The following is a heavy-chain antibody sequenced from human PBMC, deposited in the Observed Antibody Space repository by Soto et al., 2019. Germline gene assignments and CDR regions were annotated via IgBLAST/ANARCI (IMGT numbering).Heavy chain of an antibody. J-gene: IGHJ6*02. CDR2: TRNKVNSYTT. Sequence: EVQLVESGGGLVQPGGSLRLSCAASGFTFSDHYMDWVRQAPGKGLEWVGRTRNKVNSYTTEYAASVKGRFTISRDDSKNSLYLQRNSLKTEDTAVYYCVRARGVTQFYYYGMDVWGQGTTVTVSS. V-gene: IGHV3-72*01. CDR1: GFTFSDHY. D-gene: IGHD3-10*01. CDR3: VRARGVTQFYYYGMDV.